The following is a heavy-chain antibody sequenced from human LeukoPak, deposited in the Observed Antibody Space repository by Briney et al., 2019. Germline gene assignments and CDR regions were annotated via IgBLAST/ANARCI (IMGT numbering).Heavy chain of an antibody. Sequence: ASVKVSCKASGGTFSSYAISWVRQAPGQGLEWMGGIIPIFGTANYAQKFQGRVTITTDESTSTAYMELSSLRSEDTAVYYCARSRITMIAVVTPGDWFDPWGQGTLVTVSS. CDR1: GGTFSSYA. D-gene: IGHD3-22*01. CDR2: IIPIFGTA. V-gene: IGHV1-69*05. J-gene: IGHJ5*02. CDR3: ARSRITMIAVVTPGDWFDP.